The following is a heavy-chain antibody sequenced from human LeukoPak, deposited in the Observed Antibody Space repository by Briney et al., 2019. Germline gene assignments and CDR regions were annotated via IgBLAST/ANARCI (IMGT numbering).Heavy chain of an antibody. V-gene: IGHV1-46*01. CDR3: ARAYSSATPLDY. Sequence: ASVKVSCKASGYSLTTYYMQWVRQAPGQGLEWMGMIYPSGGSTTYAQKFQDRVTLTRDTSTSTVYMELRSLRSEDTTMYYCARAYSSATPLDYWGQGTLITVSS. CDR1: GYSLTTYY. CDR2: IYPSGGST. J-gene: IGHJ4*02. D-gene: IGHD3-22*01.